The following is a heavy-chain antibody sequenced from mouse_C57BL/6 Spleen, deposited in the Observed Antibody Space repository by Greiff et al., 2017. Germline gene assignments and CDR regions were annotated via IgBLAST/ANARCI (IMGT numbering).Heavy chain of an antibody. J-gene: IGHJ4*01. CDR1: GFSLTSYG. Sequence: QVQLQQSGPGLVQPSQSLSITCTVSGFSLTSYGVHWVRQSPGKGLEWLGVIWRGGSTDNNAAFMSRLSITKDNSKSQVFFKMNSLQADDTAIYYCAKAGGYDYDPYYYAMDDWGQGTSVTVSS. CDR2: IWRGGST. V-gene: IGHV2-5*01. CDR3: AKAGGYDYDPYYYAMDD. D-gene: IGHD2-4*01.